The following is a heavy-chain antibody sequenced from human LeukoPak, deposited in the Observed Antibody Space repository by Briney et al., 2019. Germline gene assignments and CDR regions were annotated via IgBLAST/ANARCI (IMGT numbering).Heavy chain of an antibody. CDR1: GYTFTGYY. J-gene: IGHJ6*03. CDR2: INPDGGVT. V-gene: IGHV1-2*02. CDR3: ARGHNHYSYMDF. Sequence: GASVKVSCKAAGYTFTGYYMHWVRQAPGQGLELMGWINPDGGVTNSSQKVQGRVTMTRDKSINTVYMELSGLTSDETALYYCARGHNHYSYMDFWGTGTTVSVSS.